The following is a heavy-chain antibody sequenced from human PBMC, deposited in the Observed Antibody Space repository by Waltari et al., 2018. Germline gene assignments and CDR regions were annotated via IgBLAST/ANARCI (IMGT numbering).Heavy chain of an antibody. J-gene: IGHJ4*02. D-gene: IGHD2-15*01. Sequence: EVQLVESGGGLVQPGGSLRLSCAASGFTFSSYWMSWVRQAPGKGLEGVAKIKQDGSEKYYVDSVKCRFTISRDNAKNSLYLQMNSLRAEDTAVYYCASGGGSPPFDYWGQGTLVTVSS. V-gene: IGHV3-7*01. CDR2: IKQDGSEK. CDR1: GFTFSSYW. CDR3: ASGGGSPPFDY.